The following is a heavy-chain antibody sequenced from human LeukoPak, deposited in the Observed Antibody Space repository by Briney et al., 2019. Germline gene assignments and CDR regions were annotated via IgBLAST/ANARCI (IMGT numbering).Heavy chain of an antibody. CDR1: GFTFDDYA. V-gene: IGHV3-43D*03. D-gene: IGHD2-2*01. CDR2: INWNGNSI. Sequence: GGSLRLSCTASGFTFDDYAMYWVRQAPGKGLQWVSLINWNGNSIYYADSVKGRFITSRDSSKNSVYLQMNSLRAEDTALYYCATGRSCPTCYLPGYWGQGTLVTVSS. J-gene: IGHJ4*02. CDR3: ATGRSCPTCYLPGY.